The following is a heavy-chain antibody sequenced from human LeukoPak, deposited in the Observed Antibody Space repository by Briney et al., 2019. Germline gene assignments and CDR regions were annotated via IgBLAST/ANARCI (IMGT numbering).Heavy chain of an antibody. CDR1: GFTFSSYW. Sequence: GGSLRLSCAASGFTFSSYWMHWVRQAPGKGLVWVSRINSDGSSTSYADSVKGRFTISRDNAKNSLYLQMNSLRAEDTAVYYCARGHPWELGYFDYWGQGTLVTVSS. D-gene: IGHD1-26*01. J-gene: IGHJ4*02. CDR2: INSDGSST. V-gene: IGHV3-74*01. CDR3: ARGHPWELGYFDY.